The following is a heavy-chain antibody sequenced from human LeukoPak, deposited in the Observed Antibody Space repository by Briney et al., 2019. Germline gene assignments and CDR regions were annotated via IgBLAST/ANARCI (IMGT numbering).Heavy chain of an antibody. J-gene: IGHJ4*02. CDR1: GGTFSSYA. D-gene: IGHD1-1*01. Sequence: ASVKVSCKASGGTFSSYAISWVRQAPGQGLEWMGWINPNSGGTNYAQKFQGRVTMTRDTSISTAYMELSRLRSDDTAVYYCARGTGTLPLDYWGQGTLVTVSS. CDR2: INPNSGGT. CDR3: ARGTGTLPLDY. V-gene: IGHV1-2*02.